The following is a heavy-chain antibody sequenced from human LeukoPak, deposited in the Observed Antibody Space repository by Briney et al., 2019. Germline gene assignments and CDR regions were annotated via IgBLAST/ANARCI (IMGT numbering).Heavy chain of an antibody. D-gene: IGHD6-19*01. J-gene: IGHJ4*02. CDR1: GGSISSYY. V-gene: IGHV4-59*08. Sequence: SETLSLTCTVSGGSISSYYWSWIRQPPGKGLEWIGYIYYSWSTNYNPSLKSRVTISVDTSKNQFSLKLSSVTAADTAVYYCVRAVAGKFDYWGQGTLVTVSS. CDR3: VRAVAGKFDY. CDR2: IYYSWST.